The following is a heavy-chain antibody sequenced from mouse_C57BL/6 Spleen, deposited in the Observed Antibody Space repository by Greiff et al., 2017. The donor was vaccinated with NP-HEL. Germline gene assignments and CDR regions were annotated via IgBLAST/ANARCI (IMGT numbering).Heavy chain of an antibody. CDR1: GFTFSDYG. J-gene: IGHJ1*03. V-gene: IGHV5-17*01. D-gene: IGHD1-1*01. CDR3: ARRDGSSFYWYFDV. Sequence: EVHLVESGGGLVKPGGSLKLSCAASGFTFSDYGMHWVRQAPEKGLEWVAYISSGSSTIYYADTVKGRFTISRDNAKNTLFLQMTSLRSEDTAMYYCARRDGSSFYWYFDVWGTGTTVTVSS. CDR2: ISSGSSTI.